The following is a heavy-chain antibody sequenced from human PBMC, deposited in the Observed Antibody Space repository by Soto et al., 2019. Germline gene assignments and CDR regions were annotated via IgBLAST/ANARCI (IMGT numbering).Heavy chain of an antibody. V-gene: IGHV4-30-4*01. D-gene: IGHD2-21*02. CDR1: GESISTDHYH. CDR2: IHYSGSI. Sequence: QVQLQESGPGLVRPSQTLSLTCTVSGESISTDHYHWTWIRQAPGKGLEWIGYIHYSGSIQFNPSLQSRVSMSVDTSKNLFSLRLSSVTAADTAVYFCAREDDGGDRDYYGLDVWGQGTTVTVSS. CDR3: AREDDGGDRDYYGLDV. J-gene: IGHJ6*02.